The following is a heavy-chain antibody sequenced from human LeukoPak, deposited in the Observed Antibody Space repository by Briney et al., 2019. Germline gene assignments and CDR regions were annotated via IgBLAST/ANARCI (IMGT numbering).Heavy chain of an antibody. V-gene: IGHV3-21*01. CDR2: ISSSSSYI. J-gene: IGHJ4*02. CDR1: GFTFSYYG. Sequence: GGSLRLSCAASGFTFSYYGMSWVRQAPGKGLEWVSSISSSSSYIYYADSVKGRITISRDNAKNSLYLQMNSLRVEDTAVYYCARDKDVYFDYWGQGTLVTVSS. CDR3: ARDKDVYFDY.